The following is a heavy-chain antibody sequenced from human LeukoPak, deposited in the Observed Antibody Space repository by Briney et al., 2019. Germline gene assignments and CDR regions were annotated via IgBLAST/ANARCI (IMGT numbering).Heavy chain of an antibody. Sequence: PGGSLRLSCAASGFTFSSYSMNWVRQAPGKGLEWVSSISSSSSYIYYADSVKGRFAISRVNAKNSLYLQMNSLRAEDTAVYYCARSRWEVIILSNWFDPWGQGTLVTVSS. CDR1: GFTFSSYS. CDR2: ISSSSSYI. D-gene: IGHD3-3*01. V-gene: IGHV3-21*01. CDR3: ARSRWEVIILSNWFDP. J-gene: IGHJ5*02.